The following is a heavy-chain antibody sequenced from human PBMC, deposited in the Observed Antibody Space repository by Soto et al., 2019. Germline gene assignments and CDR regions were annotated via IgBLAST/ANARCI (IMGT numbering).Heavy chain of an antibody. Sequence: QVQLVESGGGLVKPGGSLRLSCAASGFSISGYYMSWIRQAPGKGLEWISYMSSTTSAIYYAESVKGRFTISRDNAENSLYLQMNSLRAEDTAVYYCARATDFWSHMDVWGQGTTVTVSS. D-gene: IGHD3-3*01. J-gene: IGHJ6*02. CDR1: GFSISGYY. V-gene: IGHV3-11*01. CDR2: MSSTTSAI. CDR3: ARATDFWSHMDV.